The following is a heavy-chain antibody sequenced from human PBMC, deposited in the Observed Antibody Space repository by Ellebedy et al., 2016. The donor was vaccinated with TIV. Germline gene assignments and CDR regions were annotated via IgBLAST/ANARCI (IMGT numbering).Heavy chain of an antibody. CDR2: INPSGGST. J-gene: IGHJ4*02. CDR3: ARGKGRYFDY. D-gene: IGHD3-10*01. V-gene: IGHV1-46*01. Sequence: AASVKVSCKASGYTFTSYYVHWMRQAPGQGLEWMGMINPSGGSTSYTQKFQGRVTMTRDTSTSTVYMELSSLRSEDTAVYYCARGKGRYFDYWGQGTLVTVSS. CDR1: GYTFTSYY.